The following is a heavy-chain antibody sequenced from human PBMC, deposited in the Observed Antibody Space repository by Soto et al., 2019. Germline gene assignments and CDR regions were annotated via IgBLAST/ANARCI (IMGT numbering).Heavy chain of an antibody. J-gene: IGHJ5*02. D-gene: IGHD2-21*01. V-gene: IGHV4-39*01. CDR3: ARQPTTGDTDLWFDP. CDR1: GGSISTSRSY. CDR2: IFYSGST. Sequence: SETLSLTCNVSGGSISTSRSYWAWIRQPPGKGLEWLANIFYSGSTYYNPSLASRVTVSVDTSKNEFSLKLRSVTAADTAVYYCARQPTTGDTDLWFDPWCQGTLLTVSS.